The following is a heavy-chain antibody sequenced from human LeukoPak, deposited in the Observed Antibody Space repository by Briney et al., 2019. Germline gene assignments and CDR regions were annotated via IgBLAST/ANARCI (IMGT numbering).Heavy chain of an antibody. CDR3: AREGGRQWLVSGALHS. V-gene: IGHV4-61*01. D-gene: IGHD6-19*01. CDR1: DDSVSSSRYY. CDR2: IYHGSA. J-gene: IGHJ4*02. Sequence: TETLSLTCTVSDDSVSSSRYYWTWIRQPPGKGLEWIGYIYHGSATYNPSLESRVTLSMDTSKNQYSLKMTSVTAADTAVYYCAREGGRQWLVSGALHSWGQGTLVTVSS.